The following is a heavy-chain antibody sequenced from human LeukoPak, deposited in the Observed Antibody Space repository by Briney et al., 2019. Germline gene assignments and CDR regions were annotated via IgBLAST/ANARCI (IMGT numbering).Heavy chain of an antibody. CDR3: AKGHRDSSGYWVDY. J-gene: IGHJ4*02. D-gene: IGHD3-22*01. V-gene: IGHV3-30*02. CDR2: IRYDGSNK. CDR1: GFTFSSYG. Sequence: SGGSLRLSCAASGFTFSSYGMHWVRQAPGKGLEWVAFIRYDGSNKYYADSVKGRFTISRDNSKNTLYLQMNSLRAEDTAVYYCAKGHRDSSGYWVDYWGQGTLVTVSS.